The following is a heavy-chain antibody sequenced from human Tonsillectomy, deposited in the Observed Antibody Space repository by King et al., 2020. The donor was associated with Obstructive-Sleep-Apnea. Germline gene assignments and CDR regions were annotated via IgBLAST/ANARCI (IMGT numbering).Heavy chain of an antibody. CDR2: XSGSGGST. Sequence: VQXVESGGXLVQPGGSLRLSCAASGFTFSSYAMSWXRQAPGKGLEWVSAXSGSGGSTYYADSVKGRFTISRDNSKNTLYLQMNSLRAEDTAVYYCAKCGKYYYDSSEGSWGQGTLVTVSS. CDR3: AKCGKYYYDSSEGS. CDR1: GFTFSSYA. D-gene: IGHD3-22*01. V-gene: IGHV3-23*04. J-gene: IGHJ4*02.